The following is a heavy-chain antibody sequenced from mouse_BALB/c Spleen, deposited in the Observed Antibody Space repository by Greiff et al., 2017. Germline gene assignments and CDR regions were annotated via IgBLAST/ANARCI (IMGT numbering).Heavy chain of an antibody. V-gene: IGHV1-4*02. Sequence: QVQLQQSAAELARPGASVKMSCKASGYTFTSYTMHWVKQRPGQGLEWIGYINPSSGYTEYNQKFKDKTTLTADKSSSTAYMQLSSLTSEDSAVYYCAREKGLSYGTQDYYAMDYWGQGTSVTVSS. CDR3: AREKGLSYGTQDYYAMDY. J-gene: IGHJ4*01. CDR1: GYTFTSYT. CDR2: INPSSGYT. D-gene: IGHD2-1*01.